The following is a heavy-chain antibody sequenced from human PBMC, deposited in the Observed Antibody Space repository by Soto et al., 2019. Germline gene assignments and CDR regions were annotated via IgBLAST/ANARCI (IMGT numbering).Heavy chain of an antibody. CDR1: GFTFSDYY. CDR3: ARDCSSTSCYENAFDI. D-gene: IGHD2-2*01. Sequence: PGGSLRLSCAASGFTFSDYYVSWIRQAPGKGLEWVSYISSSGSTIYYADSVKGRFTISRDNAKNSLYLQMNSLRAEDTAVYYCARDCSSTSCYENAFDIWGQGTMVTVSS. V-gene: IGHV3-11*01. CDR2: ISSSGSTI. J-gene: IGHJ3*02.